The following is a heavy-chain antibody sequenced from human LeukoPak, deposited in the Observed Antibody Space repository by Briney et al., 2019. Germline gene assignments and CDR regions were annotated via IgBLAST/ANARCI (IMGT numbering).Heavy chain of an antibody. CDR3: ARAPTYCSGGSCYSAKFDY. CDR1: GYTFTGYY. V-gene: IGHV1-2*02. Sequence: ASVKVSCKASGYTFTGYYMHWVRQAPGQGPEWMGWINPNSGGTNYAQKFQGRVTMTRDTSISTAYMELSRLRSDDTAVYYCARAPTYCSGGSCYSAKFDYWGQGTLVTVSS. D-gene: IGHD2-15*01. CDR2: INPNSGGT. J-gene: IGHJ4*02.